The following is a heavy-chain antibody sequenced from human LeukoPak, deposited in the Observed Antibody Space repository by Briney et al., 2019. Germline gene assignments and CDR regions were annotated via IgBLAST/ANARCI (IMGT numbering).Heavy chain of an antibody. CDR2: INHSGST. Sequence: PSETLSLTCAVYGGSFSGYYWSWIRQPPGKGLEWIGEINHSGSTNYNPSLKSRVTISVDTSKSQFSLKLSSVTAADTAVYYCARRVWIQLWLPSYYFDYWGQGTLVTVSS. D-gene: IGHD5-18*01. J-gene: IGHJ4*02. V-gene: IGHV4-34*01. CDR3: ARRVWIQLWLPSYYFDY. CDR1: GGSFSGYY.